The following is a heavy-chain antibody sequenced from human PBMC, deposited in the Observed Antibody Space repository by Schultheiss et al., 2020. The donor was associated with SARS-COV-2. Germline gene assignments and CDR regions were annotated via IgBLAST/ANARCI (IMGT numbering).Heavy chain of an antibody. CDR3: AREVEVTGRSLDL. D-gene: IGHD6-19*01. Sequence: SETLSLTCTVSGGSMNTYYWSWIRQHPGKGLEWIGYIYYSGSTYYNPSLKSRVTISVDTSKKHFSLNVTSVTAADTAVYYCAREVEVTGRSLDLWGRGILVTVSS. V-gene: IGHV4-59*12. J-gene: IGHJ4*02. CDR1: GGSMNTYY. CDR2: IYYSGST.